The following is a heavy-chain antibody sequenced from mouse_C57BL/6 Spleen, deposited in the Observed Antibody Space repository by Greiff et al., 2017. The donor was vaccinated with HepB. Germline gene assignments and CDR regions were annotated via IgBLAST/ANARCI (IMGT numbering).Heavy chain of an antibody. Sequence: QVTLKVSGPGILQSSQTLSLSCSFSGFSLSTSGMGLSWMRQPTGQGLEWLAHIYWDDDKLYNPSLKSRLTISQDTSRNQVFLKITSVDTADTATYYCARRKVGSGYVYAMDYWGQGTSGTVSS. V-gene: IGHV8-12*01. J-gene: IGHJ4*01. CDR2: IYWDDDK. CDR3: ARRKVGSGYVYAMDY. CDR1: GFSLSTSGMG. D-gene: IGHD3-2*02.